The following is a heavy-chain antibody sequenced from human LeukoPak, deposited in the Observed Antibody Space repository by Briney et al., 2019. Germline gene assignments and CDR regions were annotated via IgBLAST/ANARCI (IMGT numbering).Heavy chain of an antibody. CDR1: GGSISSYY. Sequence: PSETLSLTCTVSGGSISSYYCSWIRQPPGEGLEWIGYIYTSGSTNYNPSLKSRVTISVDTSKNQFSLKLSSVTAADTAVYYCARHPYSSSPMDVWGKGTTVTVSS. CDR2: IYTSGST. V-gene: IGHV4-4*09. CDR3: ARHPYSSSPMDV. J-gene: IGHJ6*03. D-gene: IGHD6-6*01.